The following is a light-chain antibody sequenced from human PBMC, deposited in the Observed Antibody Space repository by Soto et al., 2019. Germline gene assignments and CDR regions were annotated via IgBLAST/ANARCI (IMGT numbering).Light chain of an antibody. Sequence: QSALTQPPSASGSPEQSVTISCTGTSSDIGAYDYVSWYQQHPGKAPKLIIYEVTKRPSAVPDRFSASKSGNTASLTVSGLQAEDEADYYCSSYAGSGILYVFGAGTKVTVL. J-gene: IGLJ1*01. CDR2: EVT. V-gene: IGLV2-8*01. CDR1: SSDIGAYDY. CDR3: SSYAGSGILYV.